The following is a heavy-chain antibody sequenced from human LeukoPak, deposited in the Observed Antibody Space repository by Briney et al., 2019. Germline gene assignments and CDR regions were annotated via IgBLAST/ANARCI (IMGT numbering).Heavy chain of an antibody. J-gene: IGHJ6*02. CDR2: IYYSGST. Sequence: SETLFLTCTVSGGSISSYYWSWIRQPPGKGLEWIGYIYYSGSTNYNPSLKSRVTMSEDTSKNQFSLKLDSVTAADTAVYYCARDPGGGDYGMDVWGQGTTVTVSS. CDR3: ARDPGGGDYGMDV. D-gene: IGHD3-16*01. V-gene: IGHV4-59*01. CDR1: GGSISSYY.